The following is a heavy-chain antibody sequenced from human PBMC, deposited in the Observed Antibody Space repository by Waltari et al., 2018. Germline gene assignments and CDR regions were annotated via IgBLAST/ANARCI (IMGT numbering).Heavy chain of an antibody. CDR3: ARGTYTVTTKGYFDY. J-gene: IGHJ4*02. CDR2: IKKDGSEK. CDR1: GFTFSSHW. Sequence: EVQLVESGGGLVQPGGSLRLSCAASGFTFSSHWMSWVRQAPGKGQEWVANIKKDGSEKYYVDSVEGRFTISRDNAKTSLSLQMNSLRADDTAVYYCARGTYTVTTKGYFDYWGQGTLVTVSS. V-gene: IGHV3-7*01. D-gene: IGHD4-17*01.